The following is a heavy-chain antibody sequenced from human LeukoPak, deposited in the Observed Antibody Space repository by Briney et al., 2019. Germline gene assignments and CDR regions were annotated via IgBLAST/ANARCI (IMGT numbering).Heavy chain of an antibody. CDR1: GFTFNTCS. V-gene: IGHV3-21*01. D-gene: IGHD1-14*01. J-gene: IGHJ6*03. CDR3: AGTTSYYYMDV. CDR2: ISSSSSYI. Sequence: PGGSLRLSCVAPGFTFNTCSMSWVRQAPGKGLEWVSSISSSSSYIYYADSVKGRFTISRDNAKNSLYLQMNSLRAEDTAVYYCAGTTSYYYMDVWGKGTTVTVSS.